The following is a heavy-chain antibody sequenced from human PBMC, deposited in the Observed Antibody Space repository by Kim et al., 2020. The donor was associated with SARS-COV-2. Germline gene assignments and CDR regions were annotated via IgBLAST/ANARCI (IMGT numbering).Heavy chain of an antibody. J-gene: IGHJ4*02. Sequence: SETLSLTCTVSGGSISSSSYYWGWIRQPPGKGLEWIGSIYYSGSTYYNPSLKSRVTISVDTSKNQFSLKLSSVTAADTAVYYCARPISSSGWYVYWGQGT. CDR1: GGSISSSSYY. CDR2: IYYSGST. V-gene: IGHV4-39*01. D-gene: IGHD6-19*01. CDR3: ARPISSSGWYVY.